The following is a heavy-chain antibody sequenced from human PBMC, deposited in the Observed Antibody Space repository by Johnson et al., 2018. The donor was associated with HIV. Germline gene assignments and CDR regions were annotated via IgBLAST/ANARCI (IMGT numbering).Heavy chain of an antibody. Sequence: VQLVESGGGLVQPGGSLRLSCAASGLTFSSYAMHWVRQAPGKGLEYVSAIRSNGGSTYYANSVKGRFTISRDNSKNTLYLQMNSLRAEDTAVYYCARNLIRYSWNADAFDIWGQGTMVTVSS. CDR2: IRSNGGST. CDR1: GLTFSSYA. J-gene: IGHJ3*02. D-gene: IGHD1-20*01. V-gene: IGHV3-64*01. CDR3: ARNLIRYSWNADAFDI.